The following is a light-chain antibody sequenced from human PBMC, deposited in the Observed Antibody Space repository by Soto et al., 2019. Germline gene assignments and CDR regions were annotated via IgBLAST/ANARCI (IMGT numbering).Light chain of an antibody. CDR1: QSVSNY. Sequence: EIVLTQSPGTLSLSPGERATLSCRASQSVSNYLVWYQQKPGHAPRLLISGASSRATGIPDRFNGSGSGTEFTLTIRRLEPEDFAVYYCQQYGGSPQTFGQGTKVEIK. J-gene: IGKJ1*01. V-gene: IGKV3-20*01. CDR2: GAS. CDR3: QQYGGSPQT.